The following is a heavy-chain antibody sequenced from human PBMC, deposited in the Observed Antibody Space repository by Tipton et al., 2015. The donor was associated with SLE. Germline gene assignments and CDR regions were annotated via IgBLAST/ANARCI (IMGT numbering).Heavy chain of an antibody. CDR1: GFAFSNSA. D-gene: IGHD5-18*01. CDR3: ASGRGSFGDY. CDR2: IIPIFGTA. J-gene: IGHJ4*02. Sequence: QSGAEVKKPGTSVKVSCTASGFAFSNSAVQWVRQARGERLEWMGGIIPIFGTANYAQKFQGRVTVTADESTSTAYMELSSLRSEDTAVYYLASGRGSFGDYWGQGTLVTVSS. V-gene: IGHV1-69*13.